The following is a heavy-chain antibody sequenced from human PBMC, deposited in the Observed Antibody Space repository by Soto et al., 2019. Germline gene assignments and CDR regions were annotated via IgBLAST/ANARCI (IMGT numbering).Heavy chain of an antibody. CDR1: GGSISSGGYY. CDR3: ASLGVPAAMYAAYYYYGMDV. Sequence: SETLSLTCTVSGGSISSGGYYWSWIRQHPGKGLEWIGYIYYSGSTYYNPSLKSRVTISVDTSKNQFSLKLSSVTAADTAVYYCASLGVPAAMYAAYYYYGMDVWGQGTTVTVSS. V-gene: IGHV4-31*03. D-gene: IGHD2-2*01. CDR2: IYYSGST. J-gene: IGHJ6*02.